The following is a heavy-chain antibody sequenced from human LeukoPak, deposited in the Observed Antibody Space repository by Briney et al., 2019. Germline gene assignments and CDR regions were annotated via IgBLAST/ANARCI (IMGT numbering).Heavy chain of an antibody. CDR2: ISGDGGST. CDR1: GFTFDNYA. J-gene: IGHJ1*01. CDR3: ARGSQEFFQH. Sequence: GRSLRLSCAASGFTFDNYAIHWVRQAPGKGLEWVSLISGDGGSTYYADSMKGRFTISRDNSKNSLYLQMNSLRTEDTALYYCARGSQEFFQHWGQGTLVTVSS. V-gene: IGHV3-43*02. D-gene: IGHD3-10*01.